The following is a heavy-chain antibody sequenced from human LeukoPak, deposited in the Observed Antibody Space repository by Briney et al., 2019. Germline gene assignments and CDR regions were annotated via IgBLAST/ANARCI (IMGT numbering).Heavy chain of an antibody. CDR3: ARQKAAAEDY. J-gene: IGHJ4*02. V-gene: IGHV5-51*01. CDR2: VYPGDSDA. Sequence: GESPKISCKGSGYSFTSYWIGWVRQLPGKGLEWMGIVYPGDSDARYSPSFQGQVTISADRSINTAYLQWSSLRASDTAMYYCARQKAAAEDYWGQGTLVTASS. D-gene: IGHD6-25*01. CDR1: GYSFTSYW.